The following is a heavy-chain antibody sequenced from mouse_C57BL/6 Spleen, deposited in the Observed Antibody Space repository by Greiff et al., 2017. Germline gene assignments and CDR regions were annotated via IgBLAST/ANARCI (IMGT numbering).Heavy chain of an antibody. J-gene: IGHJ1*03. CDR1: GFTFSNYW. V-gene: IGHV6-3*01. D-gene: IGHD1-1*01. CDR3: TGDYSSSVYWYFDV. CDR2: IRLKSDNYAT. Sequence: EVKLLESGGGLVQPGGSMKLSCVASGFTFSNYWMNWVRQSPEQGLEWVAQIRLKSDNYATHYAVSVKGRFTISRDDSKSSVYLQMNNLRAEDTGIYYCTGDYSSSVYWYFDVWGTGTTVTVSS.